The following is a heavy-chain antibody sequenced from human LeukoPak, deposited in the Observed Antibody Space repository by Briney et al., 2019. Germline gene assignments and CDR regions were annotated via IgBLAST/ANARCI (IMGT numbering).Heavy chain of an antibody. CDR3: ASLTTADAFDI. V-gene: IGHV4-34*01. Sequence: SETLSLTCAVYGGSFSGYYWSWIRQPPGKGLEWIGEINHSGSTNYNPSLKSRVTISVYTSKNQFSLKLSSVTAADTAVFYCASLTTADAFDIWGQGTMVTVSS. D-gene: IGHD3-22*01. CDR2: INHSGST. J-gene: IGHJ3*02. CDR1: GGSFSGYY.